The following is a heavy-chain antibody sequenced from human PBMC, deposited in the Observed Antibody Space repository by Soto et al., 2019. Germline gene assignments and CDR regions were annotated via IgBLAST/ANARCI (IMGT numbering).Heavy chain of an antibody. CDR1: GYTFTRYG. V-gene: IGHV1-18*01. D-gene: IGHD2-8*01. CDR3: AKNGQPPYYYYGLDV. Sequence: QGQLVQSGAEVKKPRASVKVSCKASGYTFTRYGISWVRQAPGQGLEWMGWISGYNGDTKYAQKFQGRVTITIDTYTTTAFMELRSLTSDDTAVYYCAKNGQPPYYYYGLDVWGQGTTVTVSS. CDR2: ISGYNGDT. J-gene: IGHJ6*02.